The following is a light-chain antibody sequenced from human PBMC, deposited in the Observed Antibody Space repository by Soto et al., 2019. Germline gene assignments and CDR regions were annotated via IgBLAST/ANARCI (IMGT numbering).Light chain of an antibody. J-gene: IGKJ1*01. CDR3: QQFGSSRT. CDR2: DSS. Sequence: EIVLTQSPATLSLSPGERATLSCRASQSLSSNFLAWYQQKPGQAPRLLIYDSSSRATGFPDRFSGSGSGTDFTLSIIRLEPEDFAVYYCQQFGSSRTFGQGTKVEIK. CDR1: QSLSSNF. V-gene: IGKV3-20*01.